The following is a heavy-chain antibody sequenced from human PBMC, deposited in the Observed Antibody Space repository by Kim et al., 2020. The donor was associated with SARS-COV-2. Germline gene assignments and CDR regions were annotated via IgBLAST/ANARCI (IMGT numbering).Heavy chain of an antibody. Sequence: LKSRVTISVDTSKNQFSLKLSSVTAADTAVYYCARLSLSVWGSYRYGMDVWSQGTTVTVSS. CDR3: ARLSLSVWGSYRYGMDV. J-gene: IGHJ6*02. V-gene: IGHV4-59*08. D-gene: IGHD3-16*02.